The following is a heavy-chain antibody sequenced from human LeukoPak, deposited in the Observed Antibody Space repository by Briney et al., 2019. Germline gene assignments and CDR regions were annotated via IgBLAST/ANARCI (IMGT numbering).Heavy chain of an antibody. V-gene: IGHV1-69*05. D-gene: IGHD5-12*01. CDR3: ARGGNYYYYMDV. J-gene: IGHJ6*03. Sequence: SVKASCKASGGTFSSYAISWVRQAPGQGLEWMGGIIPIFGTANYAQKFQGRVTITTDESTSTAYMELSSLRSEDTAVYYCARGGNYYYYMDVWGKGTTVTVSS. CDR1: GGTFSSYA. CDR2: IIPIFGTA.